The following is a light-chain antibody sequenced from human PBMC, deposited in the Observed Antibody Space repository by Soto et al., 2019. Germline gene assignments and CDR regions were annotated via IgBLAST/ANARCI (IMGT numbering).Light chain of an antibody. Sequence: QSALTQPRSVSGSPGRSVTISCTGTSSDVGGYNYVSWYQQHPGKAPKLVIYDVSKRPSGVPDRFSGSKSGNTASLTVSGLQAEDEADYSCCSYAGTYTQWVFGGGTKLTVL. CDR3: CSYAGTYTQWV. V-gene: IGLV2-11*01. J-gene: IGLJ3*02. CDR1: SSDVGGYNY. CDR2: DVS.